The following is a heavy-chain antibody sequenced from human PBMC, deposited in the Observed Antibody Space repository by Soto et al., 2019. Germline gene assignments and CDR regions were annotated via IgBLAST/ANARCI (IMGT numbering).Heavy chain of an antibody. Sequence: PGGSLRLSCAASGFTFRSYAMSWARQAPGKGLEWVSSLLRSGSSTYYADSVKGRFTISSDISANSLYLQMDSLRAEDTAVYYCAKDAFSGDGVWLLDSWGQGTVVTVSS. V-gene: IGHV3-23*01. CDR3: AKDAFSGDGVWLLDS. D-gene: IGHD4-17*01. J-gene: IGHJ5*02. CDR2: LLRSGSST. CDR1: GFTFRSYA.